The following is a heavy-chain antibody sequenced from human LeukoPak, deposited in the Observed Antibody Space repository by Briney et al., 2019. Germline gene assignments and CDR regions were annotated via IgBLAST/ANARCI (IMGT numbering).Heavy chain of an antibody. V-gene: IGHV3-15*01. J-gene: IGHJ4*02. CDR2: IKSKTDGGTT. Sequence: GGSLRLSCAASGFTFSTYWMHWVRQAPGKGLGWVGRIKSKTDGGTTDYAAPVKGRFTISRDDSKNTLYLQMNSLKTEDTAVYYCTTGYSDYDYYFDYWGQGTLVTVSS. CDR3: TTGYSDYDYYFDY. D-gene: IGHD4-11*01. CDR1: GFTFSTYW.